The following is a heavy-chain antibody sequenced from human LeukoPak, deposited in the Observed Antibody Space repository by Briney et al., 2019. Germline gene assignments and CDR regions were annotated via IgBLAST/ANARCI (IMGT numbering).Heavy chain of an antibody. Sequence: GASVKVSCKASDSTFTNYIISWVRQAPGQGLEWMGWISAYNGNTNFAQKVQDRVIMTTDTSTSTAYMELRNLRYDDTAIYFCARVDLRGYYYNYMDVWGKGTTVTVSS. CDR1: DSTFTNYI. CDR3: ARVDLRGYYYNYMDV. J-gene: IGHJ6*03. D-gene: IGHD3-10*01. CDR2: ISAYNGNT. V-gene: IGHV1-18*01.